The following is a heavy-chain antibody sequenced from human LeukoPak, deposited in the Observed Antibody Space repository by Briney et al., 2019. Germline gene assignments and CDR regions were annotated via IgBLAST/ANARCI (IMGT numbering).Heavy chain of an antibody. CDR3: ARDSGIAVAGYYYYYYMDV. CDR1: GYTFTGYY. Sequence: ASVKVSCKASGYTFTGYYMHWVRQAPGQGLEWTGWINPNSGGTNYAQKFQGRVTMTRDTSISTAYMELSRLRSNDTAVYYCARDSGIAVAGYYYYYYMDVWGKGTTVTVSS. J-gene: IGHJ6*03. D-gene: IGHD6-19*01. V-gene: IGHV1-2*02. CDR2: INPNSGGT.